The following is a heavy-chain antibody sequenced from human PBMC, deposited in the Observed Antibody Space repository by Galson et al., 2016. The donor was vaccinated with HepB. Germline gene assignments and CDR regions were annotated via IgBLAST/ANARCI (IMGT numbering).Heavy chain of an antibody. D-gene: IGHD3-3*01. V-gene: IGHV3-53*01. Sequence: SLRLSCAASGFTVSDYYMTWVRQAPGKELEWVSVVFLGGSTYYAQSVEGRFTISRDDSKNTVYLPMNSLRAEDTALYYCARSYYDFWSGLGYWGQGTLVTVSS. J-gene: IGHJ4*02. CDR3: ARSYYDFWSGLGY. CDR2: VFLGGST. CDR1: GFTVSDYY.